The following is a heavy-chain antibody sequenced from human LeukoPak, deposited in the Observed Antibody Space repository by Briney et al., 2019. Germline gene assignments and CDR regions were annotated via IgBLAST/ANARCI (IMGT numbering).Heavy chain of an antibody. V-gene: IGHV4-59*08. D-gene: IGHD3-22*01. CDR1: GGSISSYH. CDR3: ARSFYYDTTGYYAVRFGY. Sequence: PSETLSLTCTVSGGSISSYHWSWIRQPPGKGLEWIGYIFYSGSTNYNPSLKSRVTISVDTSRNQFSLKLSSVTAADTAVYYCARSFYYDTTGYYAVRFGYWGQGTLVTVPS. J-gene: IGHJ4*02. CDR2: IFYSGST.